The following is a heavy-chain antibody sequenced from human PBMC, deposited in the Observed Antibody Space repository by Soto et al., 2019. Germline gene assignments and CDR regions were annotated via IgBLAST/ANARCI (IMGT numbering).Heavy chain of an antibody. J-gene: IGHJ4*02. V-gene: IGHV3-23*01. CDR1: GFTFSSYA. D-gene: IGHD1-1*01. Sequence: EVQLLESGGGLVQPGGSLRLSCAASGFTFSSYAMSWVRQAPGKGLEWVSAISGSGGSTYYADSVKGRFTISRDNSKNTLYLQMNSLRAEDTAVYYCAYLPRPGTGTRHFDYWGQGTLVTVSS. CDR2: ISGSGGST. CDR3: AYLPRPGTGTRHFDY.